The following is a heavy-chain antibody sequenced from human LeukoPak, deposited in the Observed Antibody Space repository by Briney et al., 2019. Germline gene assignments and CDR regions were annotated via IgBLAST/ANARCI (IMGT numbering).Heavy chain of an antibody. J-gene: IGHJ1*01. V-gene: IGHV4-38-2*02. CDR1: GYSISSSYY. D-gene: IGHD4-11*01. CDR3: ARESAYSNYVWSGGLQY. CDR2: IYHSGST. Sequence: SETLSLTCGVSGYSISSSYYWGWIRQSPGKGLEWIGSIYHSGSTYYNPSLKSRVTMSVDTSKDQFSLKLRSVTAADTAVYYCARESAYSNYVWSGGLQYWGQGTLVTVSS.